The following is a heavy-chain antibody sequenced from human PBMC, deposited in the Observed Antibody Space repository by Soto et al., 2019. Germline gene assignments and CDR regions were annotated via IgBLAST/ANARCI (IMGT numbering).Heavy chain of an antibody. CDR3: ARLGGYVSVGYYYLWDS. V-gene: IGHV4-39*01. CDR1: DGSMNSDSSY. Sequence: PSETLSLTCRVSDGSMNSDSSYWGWIRQPPGKGLEWIGVINHSGSTYHNLSLKGRVTMSVDASRNQFSLKLTSMTAADPAVYYCARLGGYVSVGYYYLWDSWGQGTLVTVSS. D-gene: IGHD3-22*01. CDR2: INHSGST. J-gene: IGHJ4*02.